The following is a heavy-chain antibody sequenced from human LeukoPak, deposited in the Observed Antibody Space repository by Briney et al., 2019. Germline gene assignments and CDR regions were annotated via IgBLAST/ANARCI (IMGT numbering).Heavy chain of an antibody. CDR3: AKGYSYGITYYFDY. CDR2: ISWNSGSI. D-gene: IGHD5-18*01. CDR1: GFTFDDYA. V-gene: IGHV3-9*03. J-gene: IGHJ4*02. Sequence: PGGSLRLSCAASGFTFDDYAMHWVRQAPGKGLEWVSGISWNSGSIVYADSVKGRFTISRDSAKNSLYLQMNSLRAEDMALYYCAKGYSYGITYYFDYWGRGTLVTVSS.